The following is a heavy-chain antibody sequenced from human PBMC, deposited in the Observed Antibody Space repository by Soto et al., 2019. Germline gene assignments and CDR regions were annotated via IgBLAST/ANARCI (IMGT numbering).Heavy chain of an antibody. CDR1: GYTFTCYY. CDR2: INPNSGGT. J-gene: IGHJ6*01. V-gene: IGHV1-2*04. D-gene: IGHD2-15*01. CDR3: ARTLVVAATDYYYGRDV. Sequence: GASVKVSCKASGYTFTCYYMHWVRQAPGQGLEWMGWINPNSGGTNYAQKFQGWVTMTRDTSISTAYMELSRLRSDDTAVYYCARTLVVAATDYYYGRDVWGQGNTVTGSS.